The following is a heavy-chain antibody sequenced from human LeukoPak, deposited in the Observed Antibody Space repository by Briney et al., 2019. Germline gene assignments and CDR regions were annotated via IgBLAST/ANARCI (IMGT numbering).Heavy chain of an antibody. CDR1: GVSLHTNGGG. V-gene: IGHV2-5*02. Sequence: SGPTLGKPPQTPTLARPLSGVSLHTNGGGVGWIPPPPGKALGWLALIYWDDDKRYSPSLKSRLTITKDTSKNQVVLTMTNMDPVDTATYYCAHTLTDYDAFDIWGQGTMVTVSS. J-gene: IGHJ3*02. CDR3: AHTLTDYDAFDI. CDR2: IYWDDDK. D-gene: IGHD4-11*01.